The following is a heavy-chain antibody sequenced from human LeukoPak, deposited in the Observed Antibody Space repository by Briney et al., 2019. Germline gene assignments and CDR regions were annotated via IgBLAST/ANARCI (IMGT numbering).Heavy chain of an antibody. Sequence: GASVKVSCKASGGTFSSYAISWVRQAPGQGLEWMGRIIPIFGTANYAQKFQGRVTITTDESTCTAYMELSSLRSEDTAVYYCARVPWANYYDIYFDYWGQGTLVTVSS. D-gene: IGHD3-22*01. CDR1: GGTFSSYA. CDR2: IIPIFGTA. V-gene: IGHV1-69*05. CDR3: ARVPWANYYDIYFDY. J-gene: IGHJ4*02.